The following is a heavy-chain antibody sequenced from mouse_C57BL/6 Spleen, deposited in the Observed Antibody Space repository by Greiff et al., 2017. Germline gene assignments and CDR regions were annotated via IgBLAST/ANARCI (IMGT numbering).Heavy chain of an antibody. Sequence: QVQLQQSGPELVKPGASVKISCKASGYAFSSSWMNWVKQRPGKGLEWIGRIYPGDGDTNYNGKFKGKATLTADKSSSTDYMQLSSLTSEDSAVYFCAREGFYGSSYWYFDVWGTGTTVTVSS. V-gene: IGHV1-82*01. J-gene: IGHJ1*03. CDR2: IYPGDGDT. CDR3: AREGFYGSSYWYFDV. CDR1: GYAFSSSW. D-gene: IGHD1-1*01.